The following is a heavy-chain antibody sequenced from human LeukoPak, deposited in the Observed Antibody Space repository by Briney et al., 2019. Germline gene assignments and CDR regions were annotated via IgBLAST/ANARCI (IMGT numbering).Heavy chain of an antibody. Sequence: GGSLRLSCAASGFTFSSYSMNWVRQAPGKGLEWVSSISTSSSYIYYADSVKGRFTISRDNAKNSLYLQMNSLRAEDTAVFYCARLRWEQTGYSSDYWGQGTLVTVSS. D-gene: IGHD4-23*01. J-gene: IGHJ4*02. CDR1: GFTFSSYS. CDR2: ISTSSSYI. CDR3: ARLRWEQTGYSSDY. V-gene: IGHV3-21*06.